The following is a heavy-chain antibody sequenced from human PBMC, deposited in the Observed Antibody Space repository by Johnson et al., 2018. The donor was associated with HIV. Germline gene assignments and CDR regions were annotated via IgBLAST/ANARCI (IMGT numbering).Heavy chain of an antibody. CDR2: ICWTSGNI. J-gene: IGHJ3*02. D-gene: IGHD1-1*01. Sequence: QLVESGGGLVQPGRSLRLSCAASGFTFDDYAMHWVRQASGKGPEWVPGICWTSGNIGYAASVKGRFTISSDNAKNSLYLQMNRLRVEDTAVYYCWAGPGWYNWNKHDFDIWGQGTMVTVSS. CDR1: GFTFDDYA. CDR3: WAGPGWYNWNKHDFDI. V-gene: IGHV3-9*01.